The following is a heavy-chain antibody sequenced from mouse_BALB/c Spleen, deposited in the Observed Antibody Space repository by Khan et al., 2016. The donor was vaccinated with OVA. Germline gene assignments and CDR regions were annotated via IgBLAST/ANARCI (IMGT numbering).Heavy chain of an antibody. CDR1: GYSITSDYA. CDR3: TGGRAY. Sequence: EVQLVESGPGLVKPSQSLSLTCTVTGYSITSDYAWNWIRQFPGNKLEWMGYISYSGSTSYTPSLKSRISITRDTSKNQLFLQLNSVTTEVTATYYCTGGRAYWGQGTLVTVSA. J-gene: IGHJ3*01. V-gene: IGHV3-2*02. CDR2: ISYSGST. D-gene: IGHD3-3*01.